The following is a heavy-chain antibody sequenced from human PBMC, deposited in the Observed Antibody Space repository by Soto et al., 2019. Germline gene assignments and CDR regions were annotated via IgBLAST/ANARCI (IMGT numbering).Heavy chain of an antibody. D-gene: IGHD3-22*01. CDR1: GYTFSDYY. Sequence: GASVKVSCKASGYTFSDYYLHWVRQAPGQGLEWMGWINPKSGATHYSQKFQGWVTMTRDTSISTANMEVSRLTSDDTAVYYCVRESSGYGGHNYYGLDVWGQGTTVTVSS. CDR3: VRESSGYGGHNYYGLDV. CDR2: INPKSGAT. J-gene: IGHJ6*02. V-gene: IGHV1-2*04.